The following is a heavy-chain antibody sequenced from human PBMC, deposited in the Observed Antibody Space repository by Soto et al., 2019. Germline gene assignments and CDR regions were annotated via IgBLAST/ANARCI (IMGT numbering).Heavy chain of an antibody. D-gene: IGHD2-15*01. CDR2: ISWDGGST. CDR3: APLSVSLSGPYGIHV. Sequence: RLSCAASGFTFDDYTMHWVRQAPGKGLEWVSLISWDGGSTYYADSVKGRFTISRDNSKNTLYLQMNSLRAEDTAVYYCAPLSVSLSGPYGIHVWGQGTTVTVSS. CDR1: GFTFDDYT. V-gene: IGHV3-43*01. J-gene: IGHJ6*02.